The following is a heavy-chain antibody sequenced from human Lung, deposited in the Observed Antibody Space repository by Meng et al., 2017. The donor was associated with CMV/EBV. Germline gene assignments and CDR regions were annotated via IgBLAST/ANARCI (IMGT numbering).Heavy chain of an antibody. V-gene: IGHV1-2*02. CDR2: INPNSGDT. D-gene: IGHD4-17*01. J-gene: IGHJ6*02. CDR3: ARLDDYGDTSKFDV. CDR1: GYTFTGYY. Sequence: SVXVSXXTFGYTFTGYYIHWVRQAPGPGLEWMGWINPNSGDTTYAQNFQGRVTMTRDTSITTAYMELSRLRSDDTAVYYCARLDDYGDTSKFDVWGQGATVTVSS.